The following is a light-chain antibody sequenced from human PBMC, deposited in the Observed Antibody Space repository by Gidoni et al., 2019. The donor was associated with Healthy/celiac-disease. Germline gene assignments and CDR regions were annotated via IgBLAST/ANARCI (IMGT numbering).Light chain of an antibody. CDR3: QQRSNWPPWT. Sequence: ELVLTPSPATLSLSPGERATLSCRASQSVSSYLAWYQRKPGQAPRPLIYDASNRATGIPARFSGSGSGTDFTLTISSLEPEDFAVYYCQQRSNWPPWTFGQGTKVEIK. CDR1: QSVSSY. CDR2: DAS. V-gene: IGKV3-11*01. J-gene: IGKJ1*01.